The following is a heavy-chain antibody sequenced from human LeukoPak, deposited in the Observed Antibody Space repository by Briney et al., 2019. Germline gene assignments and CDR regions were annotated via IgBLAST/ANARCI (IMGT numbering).Heavy chain of an antibody. Sequence: SETLSLTCTVYGGSFSGYYWSWIRQPPGKGLEWIGEINHSGSTNYNPSLKSRVTISVDTSKNQFSLKLSSVTAADTAVYYCASRPITMVRGVIISDRNLDYWGQGTLVTVSS. V-gene: IGHV4-34*01. CDR1: GGSFSGYY. CDR3: ASRPITMVRGVIISDRNLDY. J-gene: IGHJ4*02. D-gene: IGHD3-10*01. CDR2: INHSGST.